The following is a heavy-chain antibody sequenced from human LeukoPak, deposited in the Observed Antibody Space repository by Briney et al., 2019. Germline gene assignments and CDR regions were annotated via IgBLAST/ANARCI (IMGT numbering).Heavy chain of an antibody. CDR1: GGSLSSSSYS. J-gene: IGHJ3*02. CDR3: ARHPRVELADPGAPHI. CDR2: IYYTGST. V-gene: IGHV4-39*01. Sequence: SETLSLTCTVSGGSLSSSSYSWGWIRQPPGKGLEWIGSIYYTGSTYYNPSLRSRITISVDTSKNQFSLKLSFVTAADAAVYYCARHPRVELADPGAPHIWGQGTMVTVSS. D-gene: IGHD5-24*01.